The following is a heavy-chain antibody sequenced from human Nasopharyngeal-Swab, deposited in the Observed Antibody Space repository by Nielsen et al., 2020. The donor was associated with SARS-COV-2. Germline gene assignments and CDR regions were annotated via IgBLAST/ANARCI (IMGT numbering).Heavy chain of an antibody. CDR3: ARVRKRYCSSTSCYGGDFDY. CDR2: INWNGGST. J-gene: IGHJ4*02. CDR1: GFTFDDYG. V-gene: IGHV3-20*01. D-gene: IGHD2-2*01. Sequence: GESLKISCAASGFTFDDYGMSWVRQAPGKGLEWVSGINWNGGSTGYADSVKGRFTISRDNAKNSLYLQMNSLRAEDTALYHCARVRKRYCSSTSCYGGDFDYWGQGTLVTVSS.